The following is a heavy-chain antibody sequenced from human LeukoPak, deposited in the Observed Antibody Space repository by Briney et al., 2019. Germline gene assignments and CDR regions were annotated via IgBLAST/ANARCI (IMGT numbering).Heavy chain of an antibody. V-gene: IGHV3-21*01. Sequence: PGGSLRLSCAASGFTFSSYSMNGVRQAPGKGLEWVSSISSSSSYIYYADSVKGRFTISRDNAKNPLYLQMNSLRAEDTAVYYCARDTTYSSSWFDGYYYYGMDVWGQGTTVTVSS. D-gene: IGHD6-13*01. CDR3: ARDTTYSSSWFDGYYYYGMDV. CDR2: ISSSSSYI. J-gene: IGHJ6*02. CDR1: GFTFSSYS.